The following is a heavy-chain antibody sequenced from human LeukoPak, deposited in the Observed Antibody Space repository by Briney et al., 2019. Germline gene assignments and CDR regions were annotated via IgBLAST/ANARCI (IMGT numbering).Heavy chain of an antibody. CDR2: VYYSGST. D-gene: IGHD6-13*01. J-gene: IGHJ4*02. CDR3: ARLGYSVSWTDC. CDR1: GGSISSTSHY. V-gene: IGHV4-39*01. Sequence: SETLSLTCTVSGGSISSTSHYWGWIRQPPGKGLEWIGSVYYSGSTYYNPSLKRRVTISVDTSKNQFSLRLSSVTATDMAVYFCARLGYSVSWTDCWGQGILVTVSS.